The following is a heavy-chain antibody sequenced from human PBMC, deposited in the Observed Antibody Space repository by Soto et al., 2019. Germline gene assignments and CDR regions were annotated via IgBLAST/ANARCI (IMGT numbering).Heavy chain of an antibody. Sequence: QVQLQQWGAGLLKPSETLSLTCAVYGGSFSGYYWSWIRQPPGKGLEWIGEINHSGSTNYNPSLKSRVTISVDTSMNLFSMNLSSVSAADTAVYYCARGQAIAAALRGMDVWGPGTTVTVSS. CDR3: ARGQAIAAALRGMDV. CDR1: GGSFSGYY. CDR2: INHSGST. D-gene: IGHD6-13*01. J-gene: IGHJ6*02. V-gene: IGHV4-34*01.